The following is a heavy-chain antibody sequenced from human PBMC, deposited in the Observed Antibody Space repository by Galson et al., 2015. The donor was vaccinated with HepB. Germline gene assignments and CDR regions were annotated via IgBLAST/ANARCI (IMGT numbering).Heavy chain of an antibody. CDR3: GGGNRFDI. V-gene: IGHV6-1*01. J-gene: IGHJ3*02. CDR1: GDSVSSNSAT. Sequence: CAISGDSVSSNSATWNWIRQSPSRGLEWLGRTYYRSKWYSEYAVSVKSRIIINPDTSKNQFSLQLNSVTPEDTAVYYCGGGNRFDIWGQGTMVTVS. CDR2: TYYRSKWYS.